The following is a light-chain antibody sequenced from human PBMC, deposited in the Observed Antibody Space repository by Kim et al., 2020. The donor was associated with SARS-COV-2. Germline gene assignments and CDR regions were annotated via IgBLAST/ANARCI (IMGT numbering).Light chain of an antibody. CDR1: SDNVGDRE. CDR2: RNN. CDR3: SAWDSSLSAWV. Sequence: QTATLACTGNSDNVGDREAAWLQQHQGHPPKVLADRNNNRRSGISERLSASRSGNTASLTITGLQPEDEADYYCSAWDSSLSAWVFGRGTQLTVL. V-gene: IGLV10-54*01. J-gene: IGLJ3*02.